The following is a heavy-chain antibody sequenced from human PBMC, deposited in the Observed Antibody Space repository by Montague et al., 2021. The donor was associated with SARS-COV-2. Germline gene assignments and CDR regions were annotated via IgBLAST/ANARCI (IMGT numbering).Heavy chain of an antibody. CDR2: IYYSGST. CDR3: ARHYYGSGSYYLGEFDY. D-gene: IGHD3-10*01. J-gene: IGHJ4*02. V-gene: IGHV4-39*01. Sequence: SETLSLTCTVSGGSISSSSYYWGWIRQPPGKGLEWIGSIYYSGSTYYNPSLKSRVTISVDPSKNQLSLKLSSVTAADTAVYYCARHYYGSGSYYLGEFDYWGQGTLVTVSS. CDR1: GGSISSSSYY.